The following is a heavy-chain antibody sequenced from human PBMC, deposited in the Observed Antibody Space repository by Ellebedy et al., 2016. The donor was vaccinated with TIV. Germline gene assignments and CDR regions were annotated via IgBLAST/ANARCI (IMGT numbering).Heavy chain of an antibody. D-gene: IGHD1-7*01. CDR1: GYTFTSYA. CDR2: INAGNGNT. CDR3: ARLFPGTSVDS. V-gene: IGHV1-3*01. Sequence: ASVKVSCKASGYTFTSYAMHWVRQAPGQRLEGMGWINAGNGNTKYSQQFQGRVTITRDTSASTGYMELSSLRSEDTAVYYCARLFPGTSVDSWGQGTLVTVSS. J-gene: IGHJ4*02.